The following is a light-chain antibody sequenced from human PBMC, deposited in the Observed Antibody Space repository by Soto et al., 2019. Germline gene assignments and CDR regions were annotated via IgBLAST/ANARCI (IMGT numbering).Light chain of an antibody. CDR1: QGIKNY. J-gene: IGKJ1*01. V-gene: IGKV1-9*01. CDR2: AAS. Sequence: DIQLTQSPSFLSASVRDRVTITCRASQGIKNYLAWYQQKPGIAPKLLIYAASTLQSGVPSRFSGSGSETEFTLTISSLQPEDFATYYCLQHSTYPVTFGQGTKVDIK. CDR3: LQHSTYPVT.